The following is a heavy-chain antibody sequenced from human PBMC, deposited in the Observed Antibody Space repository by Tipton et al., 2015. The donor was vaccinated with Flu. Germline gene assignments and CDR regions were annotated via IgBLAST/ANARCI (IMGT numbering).Heavy chain of an antibody. Sequence: SCTVSSGSIGTGDYYWNWIRQPPGKGLEWIGYIYYNGNTYYSPSLKSRVTISIDPAKNQFSLMLNSVTAADTAVYYCARYDNWSLDSWGQGALVTVSS. CDR3: ARYDNWSLDS. CDR2: IYYNGNT. CDR1: SGSIGTGDYY. J-gene: IGHJ4*02. V-gene: IGHV4-30-4*01. D-gene: IGHD1-1*01.